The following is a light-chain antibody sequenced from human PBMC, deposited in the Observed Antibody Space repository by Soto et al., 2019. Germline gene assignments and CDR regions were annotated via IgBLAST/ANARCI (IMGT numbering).Light chain of an antibody. Sequence: QSVLTQPASVSGSPGQSITISCTGTSSDVGSYNRVSWYQQHPGKAPKLVIYEVNNRPSGVSNRFSGSKSANTASLIISGLQAEDEADYYCCSFTTSSTYVFGSGTKVTVL. V-gene: IGLV2-14*03. CDR1: SSDVGSYNR. CDR2: EVN. J-gene: IGLJ1*01. CDR3: CSFTTSSTYV.